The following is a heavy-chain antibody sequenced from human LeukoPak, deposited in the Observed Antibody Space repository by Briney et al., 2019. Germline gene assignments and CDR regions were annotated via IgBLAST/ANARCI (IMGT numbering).Heavy chain of an antibody. CDR3: ARLWSGYRPPDF. J-gene: IGHJ4*02. CDR2: IYYIGST. CDR1: GGSISSSSYY. D-gene: IGHD3-3*01. V-gene: IGHV4-39*01. Sequence: SETLSLTCTVYGGSISSSSYYWGWIRQPPGKGREWIGCIYYIGSTYYNPSLRSRVTISVDTSKSQISLKLRSVTAADTAMYYCARLWSGYRPPDFWGQGTLVTVSS.